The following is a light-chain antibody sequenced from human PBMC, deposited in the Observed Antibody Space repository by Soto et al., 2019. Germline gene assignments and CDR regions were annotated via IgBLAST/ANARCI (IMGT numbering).Light chain of an antibody. CDR3: QHYNFWPNT. Sequence: EILLTQSPATLAVSPGEGATLSCRASQSVRDNLAWYQQKPGQAPRLLIYRAYTRATGVPARFSGSGSGTEFTLTISSLQSEDVSVYFCQHYNFWPNTFGQGTKLEIK. CDR2: RAY. V-gene: IGKV3-15*01. J-gene: IGKJ2*01. CDR1: QSVRDN.